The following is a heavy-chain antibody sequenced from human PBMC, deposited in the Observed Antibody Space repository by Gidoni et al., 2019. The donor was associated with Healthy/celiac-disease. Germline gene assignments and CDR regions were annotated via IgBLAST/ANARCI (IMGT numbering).Heavy chain of an antibody. D-gene: IGHD1-26*01. J-gene: IGHJ6*02. V-gene: IGHV4-61*01. CDR3: ARDQLRGSGMDV. CDR2: IYYSGST. Sequence: QVQLQESCPGLVKPSETLSLTCTVSGGYVISGSYYWSWIRQPPGKGLEWIGYIYYSGSTNYNPSLKSRVTISVDTSKNQFSLKLSSVTAADTAVYYCARDQLRGSGMDVWGQGTTVTVSS. CDR1: GGYVISGSYY.